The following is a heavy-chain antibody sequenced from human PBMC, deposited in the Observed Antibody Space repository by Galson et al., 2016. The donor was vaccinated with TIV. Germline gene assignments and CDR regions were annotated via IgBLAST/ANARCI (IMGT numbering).Heavy chain of an antibody. CDR3: ARDAPYSSSWSIDY. CDR2: ISGYDTNT. D-gene: IGHD6-13*01. CDR1: GYTSTNYG. V-gene: IGHV1-18*04. Sequence: SVKVSCKASGYTSTNYGISWVRQAPGQGLEWMGWISGYDTNTEYVQKLQDRVTMTKDTSTSTAYMGLRSLRYDDTAVYYCARDAPYSSSWSIDYWGQGSLVTVSS. J-gene: IGHJ4*02.